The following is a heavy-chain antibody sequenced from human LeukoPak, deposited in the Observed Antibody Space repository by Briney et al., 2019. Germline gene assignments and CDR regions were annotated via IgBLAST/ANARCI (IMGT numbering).Heavy chain of an antibody. CDR1: GYIFTSYW. CDR2: IYPGDSDT. CDR3: ARFRSSSPYNWFDP. Sequence: AGASLQISCKGSGYIFTSYWIGWVRQLPGKGLEWMGIIYPGDSDTRYSPSFQGQVTISADKSISTAYLQWSSLKASDTAMYYCARFRSSSPYNWFDPWGQGTLVTVSS. D-gene: IGHD6-6*01. J-gene: IGHJ5*02. V-gene: IGHV5-51*01.